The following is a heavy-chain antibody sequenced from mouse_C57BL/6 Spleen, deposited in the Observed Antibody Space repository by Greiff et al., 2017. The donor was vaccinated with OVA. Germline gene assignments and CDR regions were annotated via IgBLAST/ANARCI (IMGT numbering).Heavy chain of an antibody. CDR2: IRNKANNHAT. D-gene: IGHD2-4*01. Sequence: DVKLVESGGGLVQPGGSMKLSCAASGFTFSDAWMDWVRQSPEKGLEWVAEIRNKANNHATYYAESVKGRFTISRDDSKSSVYLQMNSLRAEDTGIYYCTSLYYDYDGGYFDVWGTGTTVTVSS. CDR3: TSLYYDYDGGYFDV. CDR1: GFTFSDAW. J-gene: IGHJ1*03. V-gene: IGHV6-6*01.